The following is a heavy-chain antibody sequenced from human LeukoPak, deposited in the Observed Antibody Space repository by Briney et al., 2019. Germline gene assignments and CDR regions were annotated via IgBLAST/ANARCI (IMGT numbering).Heavy chain of an antibody. J-gene: IGHJ4*02. Sequence: GASVKVSCKASGYTFTSYYMHWVRQAPGQGLEWMGIINPSGGSTSYAQKFQGRVTMTRDTSATTAYMELRNLRSDDTAVYYCARERVARGENFDYWGQGTLVTVSS. CDR3: ARERVARGENFDY. D-gene: IGHD3-10*01. CDR2: INPSGGST. CDR1: GYTFTSYY. V-gene: IGHV1-46*01.